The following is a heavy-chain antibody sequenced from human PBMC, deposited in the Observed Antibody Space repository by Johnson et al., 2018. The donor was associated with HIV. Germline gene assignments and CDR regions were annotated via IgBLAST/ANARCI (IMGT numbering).Heavy chain of an antibody. J-gene: IGHJ3*02. CDR3: AKGGIATRFFDI. Sequence: QVQLVESGGGVVQPGGSLRLSCAASGFTFSSYGMHWVRQAPGKGLEWVAFIRYDGSNKYYADSVKGRFTISRDNSKNTLYLQMNSLRAEDTALYYCAKGGIATRFFDIWGQGTLVTVSS. CDR2: IRYDGSNK. D-gene: IGHD6-6*01. CDR1: GFTFSSYG. V-gene: IGHV3-30*02.